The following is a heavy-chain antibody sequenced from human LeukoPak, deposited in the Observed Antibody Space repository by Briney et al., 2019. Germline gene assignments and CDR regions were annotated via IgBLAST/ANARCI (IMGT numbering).Heavy chain of an antibody. V-gene: IGHV3-33*08. Sequence: GGSLRLSCAAPGFTFSSYEMNWVRQAPGKGLEWVAVIWYDGSNKYYADSVEGRFTISRDNSKNTLYLQMNSLRAEDTAVYYCARDRETWYFDFWGQGTLVTVSS. CDR1: GFTFSSYE. J-gene: IGHJ4*02. CDR3: ARDRETWYFDF. CDR2: IWYDGSNK.